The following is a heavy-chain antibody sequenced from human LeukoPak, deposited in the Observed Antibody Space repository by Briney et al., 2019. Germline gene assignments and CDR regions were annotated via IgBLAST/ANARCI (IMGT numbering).Heavy chain of an antibody. CDR2: IYTSGST. V-gene: IGHV4-4*07. D-gene: IGHD1-14*01. CDR1: GGSISSYY. J-gene: IGHJ4*02. CDR3: ARQAAPGTLDY. Sequence: QSSETLSLTCTVSGGSISSYYWSWIRQPAGKGLEWIGRIYTSGSTNYNPSLKRRVTMSVDTSKNQFSLKLSSVTAADTAVYYCARQAAPGTLDYWGQGTLVTVSS.